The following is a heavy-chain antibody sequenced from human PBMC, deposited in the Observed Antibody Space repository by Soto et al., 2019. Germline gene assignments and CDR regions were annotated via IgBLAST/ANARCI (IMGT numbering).Heavy chain of an antibody. J-gene: IGHJ4*02. V-gene: IGHV3-33*01. Sequence: GGSLRLSCAASGFTFSSYGMHWVRQAPGKGLEWVAVIWYDGSNKYYADSVKGRFTISRDNSKNTLYLQMNSLRAEDTAVYYCARVGANGEGVHYFDYWGQGTLVTVSS. CDR2: IWYDGSNK. CDR1: GFTFSSYG. D-gene: IGHD2-8*01. CDR3: ARVGANGEGVHYFDY.